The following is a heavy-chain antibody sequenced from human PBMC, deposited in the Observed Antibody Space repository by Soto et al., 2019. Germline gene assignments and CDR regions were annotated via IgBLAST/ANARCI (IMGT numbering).Heavy chain of an antibody. CDR2: INMDGSST. D-gene: IGHD2-2*01. Sequence: GGFLRLSCAASGFTFSGDWMHWVRQGAGKGLVWVSRINMDGSSTNYADSVKGRFTISRDNAKNTLYLQMNSLRVDDTAVYYCARGPRGLYHHDYWGQGALVTVSS. V-gene: IGHV3-74*01. CDR1: GFTFSGDW. CDR3: ARGPRGLYHHDY. J-gene: IGHJ4*02.